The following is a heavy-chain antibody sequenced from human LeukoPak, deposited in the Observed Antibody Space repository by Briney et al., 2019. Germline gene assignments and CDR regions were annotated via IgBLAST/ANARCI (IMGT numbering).Heavy chain of an antibody. CDR1: GGSIRSLGYS. Sequence: SETLSLTCSVSGGSIRSLGYSWGWIRQPPGKGLEWIASMYYTATTYYNPSLKSRVTMSVDTSKNQFSLNLTSVTAADTAVFYCARSVSAYAGRGWFDPWGQGTLVTVSS. CDR2: MYYTATT. J-gene: IGHJ5*02. V-gene: IGHV4-39*07. D-gene: IGHD5-12*01. CDR3: ARSVSAYAGRGWFDP.